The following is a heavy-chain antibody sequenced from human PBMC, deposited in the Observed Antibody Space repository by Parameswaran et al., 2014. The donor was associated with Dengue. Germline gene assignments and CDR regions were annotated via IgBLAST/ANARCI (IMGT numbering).Heavy chain of an antibody. Sequence: WIRQPPGKGLEWIGSIYYSGSTYYNPSLKSRVTISVDTSKNQFSLKLSSVTAADTAVYYCASEGRDFWSGPRPAAVDMDVWGKGTTVTVSS. CDR3: ASEGRDFWSGPRPAAVDMDV. J-gene: IGHJ6*03. CDR2: IYYSGST. D-gene: IGHD3-3*01. V-gene: IGHV4-39*07.